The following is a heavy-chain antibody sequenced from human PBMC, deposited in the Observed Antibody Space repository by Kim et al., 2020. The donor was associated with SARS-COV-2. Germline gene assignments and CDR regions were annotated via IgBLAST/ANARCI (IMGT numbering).Heavy chain of an antibody. CDR1: GGSISSYY. V-gene: IGHV4-59*01. Sequence: SETLSLTCNVSGGSISSYYWSCIRQPTGKGLEWIGYIYYSGSTNYNPSIKSRVTISVDTSKNQFSLKLSSVTAADTAVYYCAREKTGTDAFDIWGQGTMVTVSS. CDR2: IYYSGST. CDR3: AREKTGTDAFDI. J-gene: IGHJ3*02. D-gene: IGHD1-1*01.